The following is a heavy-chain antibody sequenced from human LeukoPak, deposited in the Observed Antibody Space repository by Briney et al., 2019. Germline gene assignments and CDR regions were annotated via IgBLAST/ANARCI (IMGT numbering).Heavy chain of an antibody. CDR1: GFRFSNNC. D-gene: IGHD6-6*01. V-gene: IGHV3-7*01. J-gene: IGHJ4*02. Sequence: GGSLRLSCAASGFRFSNNCMTWVRQAPGKGLEWVANIKQDGGEKNYVDSVKGRFTISRDNAKNSLFLQMNSLRAEDSAVYYCARDVSDENGSSSRIHLDSWGQGTLVSVSS. CDR2: IKQDGGEK. CDR3: ARDVSDENGSSSRIHLDS.